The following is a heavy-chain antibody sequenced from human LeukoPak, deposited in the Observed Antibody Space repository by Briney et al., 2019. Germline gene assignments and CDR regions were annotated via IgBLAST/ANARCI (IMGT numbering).Heavy chain of an antibody. V-gene: IGHV4-59*12. CDR3: ARGRRRGYSSSWYGGNNWFDP. D-gene: IGHD6-13*01. CDR2: IYYSGST. Sequence: SETLSLTCTVSGGSISSYYWSWIRQPPGKGLEWIGYIYYSGSTNYNPSLKSRVTISVDTSKNQFSLKLRSVTAADTAVYYCARGRRRGYSSSWYGGNNWFDPWGQGTLVTVSS. CDR1: GGSISSYY. J-gene: IGHJ5*02.